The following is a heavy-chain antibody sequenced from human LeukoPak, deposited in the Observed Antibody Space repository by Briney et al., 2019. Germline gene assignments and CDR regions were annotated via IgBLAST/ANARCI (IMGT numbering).Heavy chain of an antibody. J-gene: IGHJ6*03. CDR1: GYTFTGYY. Sequence: ASVKVSCKASGYTFTGYYMHWVRQAPGQGLEWMGWINPNSGGTNYAQKFRGRVTMTRDTSISTAYMELSRLRSDDTAVYYCARDLDDYGDYVSPYYYYYSMDVWGKGTTVTVSS. D-gene: IGHD4-17*01. CDR3: ARDLDDYGDYVSPYYYYYSMDV. CDR2: INPNSGGT. V-gene: IGHV1-2*02.